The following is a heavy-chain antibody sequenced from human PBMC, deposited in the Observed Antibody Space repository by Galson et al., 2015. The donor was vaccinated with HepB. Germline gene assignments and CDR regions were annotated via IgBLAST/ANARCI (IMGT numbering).Heavy chain of an antibody. V-gene: IGHV1-46*01. CDR1: GYSFTNHF. CDR3: ARVLVGDYGAFDV. CDR2: VNPTEGAT. Sequence: SVKVSCKASGYSFTNHFIHWVRQAPGQGLEWMAIVNPTEGATSYARQFQGRVTLTRDMSTNTVYLHLTALTAADTAVYYCARVLVGDYGAFDVWGRGTVVTVSS. J-gene: IGHJ3*01. D-gene: IGHD3-16*01.